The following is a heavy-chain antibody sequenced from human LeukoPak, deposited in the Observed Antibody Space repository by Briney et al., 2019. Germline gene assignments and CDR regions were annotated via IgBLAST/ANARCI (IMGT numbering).Heavy chain of an antibody. V-gene: IGHV3-74*01. J-gene: IGHJ4*02. CDR2: IDSDGSRT. CDR1: RFTFSNYW. D-gene: IGHD1-26*01. Sequence: TGGSLRLSCAASRFTFSNYWRHWVRQAPGKGLVWVSRIDSDGSRTSYADSVKGRFTISRDNAKNTLYLQMNSLRAEDTAVYYCARKSGSYYFFDYWGQGTLVTVSS. CDR3: ARKSGSYYFFDY.